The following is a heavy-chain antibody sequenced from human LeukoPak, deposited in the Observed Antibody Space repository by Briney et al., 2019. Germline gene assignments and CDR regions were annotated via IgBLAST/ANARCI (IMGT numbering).Heavy chain of an antibody. J-gene: IGHJ3*02. Sequence: KPSETLSLTCTVSGGSISSYYWSWIRQPPGKGLEWIGYIYYSGSTNYNPSLKSRVTISVDTSKNQFSLKLSSVTAADTAVYYCARVHSPPYYDYVWGSYRAVAFDIWGQGTMVTVSS. CDR2: IYYSGST. CDR1: GGSISSYY. D-gene: IGHD3-16*02. V-gene: IGHV4-59*01. CDR3: ARVHSPPYYDYVWGSYRAVAFDI.